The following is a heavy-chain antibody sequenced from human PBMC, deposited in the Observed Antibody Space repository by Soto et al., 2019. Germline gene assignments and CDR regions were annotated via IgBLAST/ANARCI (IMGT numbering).Heavy chain of an antibody. J-gene: IGHJ5*02. CDR1: GGSVNGYY. V-gene: IGHV4-34*01. Sequence: PSETLSLTCAVYGGSVNGYYWNWIRQPPGKGLEWIGEINHTGVTHYNPSLKSRVTMSVDTSKNQFSLRLSSVTAADTAIYYCATRITGFGLLIPPFDPWGQGTRVAVSS. CDR3: ATRITGFGLLIPPFDP. CDR2: INHTGVT. D-gene: IGHD3-3*01.